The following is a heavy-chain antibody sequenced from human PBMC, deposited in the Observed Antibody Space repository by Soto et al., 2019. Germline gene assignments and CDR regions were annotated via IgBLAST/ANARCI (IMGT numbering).Heavy chain of an antibody. V-gene: IGHV4-59*01. CDR2: IYYSGST. D-gene: IGHD3-22*01. J-gene: IGHJ5*02. CDR3: AREQDYYDSSGYYLDDYIWFDP. CDR1: GGSISSYY. Sequence: ASETLSLTCTVSGGSISSYYRSWIRQPPGKGLEWIGYIYYSGSTNYNPSLKSRVTISVDTSKNQFSLKLSSVTAADTAVYYCAREQDYYDSSGYYLDDYIWFDPWGQGTLVTVSS.